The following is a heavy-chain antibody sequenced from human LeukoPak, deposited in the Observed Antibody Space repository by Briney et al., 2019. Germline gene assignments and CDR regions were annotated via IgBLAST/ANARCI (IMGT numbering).Heavy chain of an antibody. J-gene: IGHJ4*02. CDR1: GGSISSSTYC. Sequence: SETLSLTCTVSGGSISSSTYCRGWIRQPPGKGLEWIGSIYYSGSTYYNPSLKSRVTISVDTSKNQFSLKLSSVTAADTAVYYCARAYYDSSGYLLRAYFDYWGQGTLVTVSS. CDR3: ARAYYDSSGYLLRAYFDY. D-gene: IGHD3-22*01. V-gene: IGHV4-39*07. CDR2: IYYSGST.